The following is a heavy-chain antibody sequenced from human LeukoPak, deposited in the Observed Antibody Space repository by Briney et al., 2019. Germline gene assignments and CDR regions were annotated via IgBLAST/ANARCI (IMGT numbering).Heavy chain of an antibody. D-gene: IGHD3-10*01. CDR1: GGSISSYY. V-gene: IGHV4-59*01. CDR2: IYYSGST. J-gene: IGHJ4*02. Sequence: SETLSLTCTVSGGSISSYYWSWIRQPPGKGLEWIGYIYYSGSTNYNPSLKSRVTISVDTSKNQFSLKLSSVTAADTAVYYCARDYYGSGSYFDYWGQGTLVTVSS. CDR3: ARDYYGSGSYFDY.